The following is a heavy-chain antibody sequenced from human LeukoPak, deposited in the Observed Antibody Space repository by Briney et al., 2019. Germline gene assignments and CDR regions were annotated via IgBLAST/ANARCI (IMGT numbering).Heavy chain of an antibody. Sequence: GGSLRLSCAASGFTFSSYWMSWVRQAPGKGLEWVANIKQDGSEKYYVDSVKGRFTISRDNAKNSLYLQMNSLKTEDTAVYYCTSVGFGPYYFDNWGQGSLVTVSS. D-gene: IGHD3-10*01. V-gene: IGHV3-7*03. CDR3: TSVGFGPYYFDN. J-gene: IGHJ4*02. CDR1: GFTFSSYW. CDR2: IKQDGSEK.